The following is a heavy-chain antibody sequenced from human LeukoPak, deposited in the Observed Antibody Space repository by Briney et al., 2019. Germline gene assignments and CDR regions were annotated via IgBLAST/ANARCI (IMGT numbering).Heavy chain of an antibody. J-gene: IGHJ5*02. CDR2: INPNSGGT. CDR1: GYTFTGYY. V-gene: IGHV1-2*04. CDR3: ARDEYSSSSAFDP. Sequence: ASVKVSCKASGYTFTGYYMHWVRQAPGQGLEWMGWINPNSGGTNYAQKFQGWVTMTRDTSISTAYMELSRLRSDDTAVYYCARDEYSSSSAFDPWGQGTLVTVSS. D-gene: IGHD6-13*01.